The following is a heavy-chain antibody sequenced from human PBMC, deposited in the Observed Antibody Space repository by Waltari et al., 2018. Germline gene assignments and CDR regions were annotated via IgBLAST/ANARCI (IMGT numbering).Heavy chain of an antibody. J-gene: IGHJ5*02. D-gene: IGHD4-4*01. V-gene: IGHV4-59*08. CDR2: SYYTGST. Sequence: QVQLQESGPGLVKPSETLSLTCTVSGGSISGYYWSWIRQAPGKGLEWIGHSYYTGSTNYNPARMSRVTMSIDASKNQFSLKLSSVTAADTAVYYCAKFIRLQLDWFDPWGRGTLVTVSS. CDR3: AKFIRLQLDWFDP. CDR1: GGSISGYY.